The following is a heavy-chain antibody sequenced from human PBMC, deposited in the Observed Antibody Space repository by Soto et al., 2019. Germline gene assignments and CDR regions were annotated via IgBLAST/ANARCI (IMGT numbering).Heavy chain of an antibody. Sequence: QVQLQQWGAGLLKPSETLSLTCAVYGGSFSGYYWSWIRQPPGKGLEWMGEINHSGSTNYNPSLRSRVTLSVDTSKNEFSLKLSSVTAADTAVYYWARGPRGEPSPFDYWGQGTLVTVSS. CDR3: ARGPRGEPSPFDY. J-gene: IGHJ4*02. V-gene: IGHV4-34*01. D-gene: IGHD3-16*01. CDR2: INHSGST. CDR1: GGSFSGYY.